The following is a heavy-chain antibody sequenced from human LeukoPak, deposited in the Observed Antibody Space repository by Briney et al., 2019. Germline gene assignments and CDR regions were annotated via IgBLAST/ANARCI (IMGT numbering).Heavy chain of an antibody. Sequence: SVKVSCKASGGTFSSYAISWVRQAPGQGLEWMGGIIPIFGTANYAQKFQGRVTMTRDTSISTAYMELSRLRSDDTAVYYCARVEYSSGWYVIDWFDPWGQGTLVTVSS. J-gene: IGHJ5*02. V-gene: IGHV1-69*05. D-gene: IGHD6-19*01. CDR1: GGTFSSYA. CDR3: ARVEYSSGWYVIDWFDP. CDR2: IIPIFGTA.